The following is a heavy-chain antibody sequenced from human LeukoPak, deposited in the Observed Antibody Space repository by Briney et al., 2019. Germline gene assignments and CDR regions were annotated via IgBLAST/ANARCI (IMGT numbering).Heavy chain of an antibody. CDR3: ARVDNRDWYYFDY. D-gene: IGHD3/OR15-3a*01. Sequence: ASVKVSCQASGYNFADHYVHWVRQAPGQGLEWMGWINPKSGGTDYAQKFQGRVAMTSDTSIRTGYMELNNLTSYDTAVYYCARVDNRDWYYFDYWGQGTLVTVSS. J-gene: IGHJ4*02. CDR1: GYNFADHY. CDR2: INPKSGGT. V-gene: IGHV1-2*02.